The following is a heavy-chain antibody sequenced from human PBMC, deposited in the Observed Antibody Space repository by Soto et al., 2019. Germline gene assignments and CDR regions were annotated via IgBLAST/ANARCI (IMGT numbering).Heavy chain of an antibody. D-gene: IGHD5-18*01. CDR2: IYWDDDK. Sequence: SGPTLVNPTQTLTLTCTFSGFSLSTSGVGVGWIRQPPGKALEWLALIYWDDDKRYSPSLKSRLTITKDTSKNQVVLTMTNMDPVDTATYYCALTSVLDTAMARPYYWGQGTLVTVSS. CDR1: GFSLSTSGVG. V-gene: IGHV2-5*02. CDR3: ALTSVLDTAMARPYY. J-gene: IGHJ4*02.